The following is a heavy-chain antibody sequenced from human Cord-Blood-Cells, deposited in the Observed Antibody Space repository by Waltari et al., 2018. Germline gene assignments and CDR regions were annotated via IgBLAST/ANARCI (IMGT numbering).Heavy chain of an antibody. CDR2: IYHSGST. V-gene: IGHV4-4*02. D-gene: IGHD3-10*01. Sequence: QVQLQESGPGLVKPSGTLSPTCAVSGGSISSSNWWSWVRLAPGKGLEWFREIYHSGSTNYNPSLKSRVTISVDKSKNQFSLKLSSVTAADTAVYYCAGGVDGSGSYAFDIWGQGTMVTVSS. CDR3: AGGVDGSGSYAFDI. CDR1: GGSISSSNW. J-gene: IGHJ3*02.